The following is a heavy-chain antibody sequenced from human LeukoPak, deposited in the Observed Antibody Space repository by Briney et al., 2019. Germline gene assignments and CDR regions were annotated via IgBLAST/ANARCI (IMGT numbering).Heavy chain of an antibody. CDR2: FGTRSTSI. V-gene: IGHV3-21*01. D-gene: IGHD3-22*01. J-gene: IGHJ4*02. CDR3: AREVSEGFDF. CDR1: GFTFSDYG. Sequence: GGSLRLSCAASGFTFSDYGMNWIRQAPGKGLEWVSSFGTRSTSIYHAGSVKGRFAISRDNAKNSLYLQMNSLRAEDTALYYCAREVSEGFDFWGQGTLVTVSS.